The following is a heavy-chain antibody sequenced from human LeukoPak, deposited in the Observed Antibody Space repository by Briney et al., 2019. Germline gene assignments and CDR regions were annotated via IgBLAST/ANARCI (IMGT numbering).Heavy chain of an antibody. CDR3: TRAAAASWIDF. V-gene: IGHV1-2*02. CDR1: GYXFTDYY. J-gene: IGHJ4*02. Sequence: ASVKVSCKASGYXFTDYYIHWARQAPGQGLEWMGWIYPNTGGTGSAQKFQGRVTMTRDTSIGTAYMELSSLKSDDTAVYYCTRAAAASWIDFWGQGTLVTVSS. CDR2: IYPNTGGT. D-gene: IGHD6-13*01.